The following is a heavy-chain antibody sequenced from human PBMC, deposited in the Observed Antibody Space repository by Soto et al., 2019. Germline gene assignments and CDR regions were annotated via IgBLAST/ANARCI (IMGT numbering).Heavy chain of an antibody. Sequence: EVQLLESGGGLVQPGGSLRLSCVGSGFSFRKYAMNWVRQAPGKGLEWVSGISGSGGSGRGFYADPVKGRFTISRDNSKNTWYLEMSRLRAEDTAVYYCAKDLDDYSSAIDFWGQGTLVTVSS. V-gene: IGHV3-23*01. J-gene: IGHJ4*02. CDR2: ISGSGGSGRG. D-gene: IGHD4-4*01. CDR1: GFSFRKYA. CDR3: AKDLDDYSSAIDF.